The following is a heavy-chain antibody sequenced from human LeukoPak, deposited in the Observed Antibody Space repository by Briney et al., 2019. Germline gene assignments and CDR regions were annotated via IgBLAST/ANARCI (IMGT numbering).Heavy chain of an antibody. D-gene: IGHD6-13*01. Sequence: SVKVSCKASGGTFSSYAISWVRQAPGQGLEWMGGIIPIFGTANYAQKFQGRVTITADESTSTAYMELSSLRSEDTAVYYCARVDGAAAGTHNWFDPWGQGTLVTVSS. V-gene: IGHV1-69*01. CDR1: GGTFSSYA. CDR2: IIPIFGTA. J-gene: IGHJ5*02. CDR3: ARVDGAAAGTHNWFDP.